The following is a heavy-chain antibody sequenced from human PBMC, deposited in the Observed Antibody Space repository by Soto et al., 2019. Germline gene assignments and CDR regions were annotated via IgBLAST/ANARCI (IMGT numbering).Heavy chain of an antibody. CDR3: ARIEEGYDSSAYFSAFDI. J-gene: IGHJ3*02. CDR2: ISRRGDTT. Sequence: PGGSLRLYCAASGFTFTTYAMSWVRQAPGKGLEWVSVISRRGDTTYYADSVKGRFTISRDNSKNTLYLQMNSLSAEDRAVYYCARIEEGYDSSAYFSAFDIWGQGTMVTVSS. V-gene: IGHV3-23*01. CDR1: GFTFTTYA. D-gene: IGHD3-22*01.